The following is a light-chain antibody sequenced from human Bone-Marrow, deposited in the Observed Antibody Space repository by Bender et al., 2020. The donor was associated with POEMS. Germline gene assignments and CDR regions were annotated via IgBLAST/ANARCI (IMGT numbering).Light chain of an antibody. CDR3: SSYTSSSTVV. V-gene: IGLV2-14*01. CDR1: SSDVGGYSY. CDR2: DVS. Sequence: QSALTQPASVSGSPGQSITISCTGTSSDVGGYSYVSWYQQHPGKAPKLMIYDVSNRPLGVSNRISGSKSGNTASLTISGLQAEDEAGYYCSSYTSSSTVVFGGGTKLTVL. J-gene: IGLJ2*01.